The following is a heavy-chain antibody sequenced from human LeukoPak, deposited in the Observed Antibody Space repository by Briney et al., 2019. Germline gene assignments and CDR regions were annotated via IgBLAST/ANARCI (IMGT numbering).Heavy chain of an antibody. Sequence: PGGSLRLSCAASGFTFNNYWVSWVRQAPAKRLQWVANINQDGTEKHYVDSVRDRFSISRDNAKNSLYLQMNSLRAEDTAVYYCASNWNYIRGYGMDVWGQGTTVTVSS. CDR1: GFTFNNYW. CDR2: INQDGTEK. CDR3: ASNWNYIRGYGMDV. J-gene: IGHJ6*02. D-gene: IGHD1-7*01. V-gene: IGHV3-7*01.